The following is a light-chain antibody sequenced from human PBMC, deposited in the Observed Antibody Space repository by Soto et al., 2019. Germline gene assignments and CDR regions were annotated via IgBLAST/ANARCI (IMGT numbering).Light chain of an antibody. CDR3: QQFNNWVVT. V-gene: IGKV3-15*01. CDR1: QTVGSN. J-gene: IGKJ2*01. Sequence: EIVMTQSPATLSVSPGESVTLSCRASQTVGSNLAWYQRNPGQAPRLLIFGASTRATGVPARFSGSGSGTEFTLTISSLQTEDSAVYYCQQFNNWVVTFGQGTKLEIK. CDR2: GAS.